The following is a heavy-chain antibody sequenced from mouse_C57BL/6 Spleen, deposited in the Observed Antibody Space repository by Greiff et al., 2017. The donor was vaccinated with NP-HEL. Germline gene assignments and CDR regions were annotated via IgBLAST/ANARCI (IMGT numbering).Heavy chain of an antibody. J-gene: IGHJ3*01. CDR2: IYPGDGDT. D-gene: IGHD1-1*01. CDR3: ARPNYYGSSYEFAY. CDR1: GYAFSSSW. Sequence: VQLQQSGPELVKPGASVKISCKASGYAFSSSWMNWVKQRPGKGLEWIGRIYPGDGDTNYKGKFKGKATLTADKSSSTAYMQLSSLTSEDSAVYFCARPNYYGSSYEFAYWGQGTLVTVSA. V-gene: IGHV1-82*01.